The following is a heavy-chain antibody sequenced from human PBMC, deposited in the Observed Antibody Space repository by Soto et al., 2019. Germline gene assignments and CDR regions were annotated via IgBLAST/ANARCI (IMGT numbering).Heavy chain of an antibody. V-gene: IGHV1-8*01. D-gene: IGHD1-7*01. J-gene: IGHJ5*02. CDR1: GYTFTSYD. Sequence: QVQLVQSGAEVKKPGASVKVSCKASGYTFTSYDINWVRQATGQGIEWMGWMNTNSGNTGYAQKFQGRVTMTRNTSISTAYIELSSLRSEDTAVYYCASRKEPGTNWFDPWGQGTLVTVSS. CDR2: MNTNSGNT. CDR3: ASRKEPGTNWFDP.